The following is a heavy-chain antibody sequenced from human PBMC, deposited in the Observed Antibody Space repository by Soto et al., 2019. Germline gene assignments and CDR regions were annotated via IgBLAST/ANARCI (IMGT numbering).Heavy chain of an antibody. CDR2: ISSRSDI. D-gene: IGHD2-2*02. CDR1: GFTFSTYS. V-gene: IGHV3-21*01. J-gene: IGHJ6*02. Sequence: GGSLRLSCVGSGFTFSTYSINWVRQAPGKGLEWVSSISSRSDIYYADSVKGRFTISRDNAKNSASLQMNSLRAEDTAVYYCAREYTAWPLAYGLDVWGQGTTVTVSS. CDR3: AREYTAWPLAYGLDV.